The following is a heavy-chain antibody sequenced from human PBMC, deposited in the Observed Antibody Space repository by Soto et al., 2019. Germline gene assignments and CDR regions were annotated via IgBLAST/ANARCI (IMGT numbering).Heavy chain of an antibody. CDR2: IYYSGST. Sequence: QLQLQESGPGLVKPSETLSLTCTVSGGSISSSSYYWGWIRQPPGKGLEWIGSIYYSGSTYYNPSLKSRVTISVDTSKNQFSLKLSSVTAADTAVYYCARLEYYGSGSFDYWGQGTLVTVSS. D-gene: IGHD3-10*01. CDR1: GGSISSSSYY. CDR3: ARLEYYGSGSFDY. J-gene: IGHJ4*02. V-gene: IGHV4-39*01.